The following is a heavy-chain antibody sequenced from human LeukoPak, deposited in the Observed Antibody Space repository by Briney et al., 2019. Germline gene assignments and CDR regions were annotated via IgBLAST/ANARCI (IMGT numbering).Heavy chain of an antibody. D-gene: IGHD2-2*01. CDR3: ARGYCSSTSCYFEYYFDY. Sequence: GASVKVSCKASGYTFTSYGISWVRQAPGQGLEWMGWISAYNGNTNYAQKLQGRVTMTTDTSTSTAYMELRSLRSDGTAVYYCARGYCSSTSCYFEYYFDYWGQGTLVTVSS. J-gene: IGHJ4*02. CDR1: GYTFTSYG. CDR2: ISAYNGNT. V-gene: IGHV1-18*01.